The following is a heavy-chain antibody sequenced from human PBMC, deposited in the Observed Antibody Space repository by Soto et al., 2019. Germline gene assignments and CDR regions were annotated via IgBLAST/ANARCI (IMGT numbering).Heavy chain of an antibody. Sequence: PGGSLRLSCVASGFTFRSHWMHWVRQSPGKGLVWVSQINSDGSSTNYADAVKGRFTFSRDNAKKTLFLQMNSLRAEDTSLYYCARDRRRGYSYLSGAYYAIDVWGQGTTVTVSS. J-gene: IGHJ6*02. D-gene: IGHD5-18*01. V-gene: IGHV3-74*01. CDR2: INSDGSST. CDR3: ARDRRRGYSYLSGAYYAIDV. CDR1: GFTFRSHW.